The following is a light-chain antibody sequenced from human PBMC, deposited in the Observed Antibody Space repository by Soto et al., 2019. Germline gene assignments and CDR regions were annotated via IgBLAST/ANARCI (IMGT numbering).Light chain of an antibody. CDR3: AAWDDSLNGHV. CDR1: SSNIGTSS. J-gene: IGLJ1*01. V-gene: IGLV1-44*01. CDR2: TTN. Sequence: QSVLTQPYSASGTPGQRVTISCSGSSSNIGTSSVHWFQQLPGTAPKLLISTTNQRPSGVPERFSGSKSGTSASLAISGLQSEDEADYYCAAWDDSLNGHVFGTGTQLTVL.